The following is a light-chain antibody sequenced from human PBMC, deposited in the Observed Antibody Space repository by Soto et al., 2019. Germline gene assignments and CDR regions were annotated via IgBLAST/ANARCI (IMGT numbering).Light chain of an antibody. CDR2: EVS. Sequence: QSVLTQPASVSGSPGQSITISCTGTSSDVGGYNYVSWYQQHPGKAPKLMIYEVSNRSSGVSNRFSGSKSGNTASLTISGLQAEHEADYYCSSYTSSSTLVFGTGTKVTVL. CDR3: SSYTSSSTLV. J-gene: IGLJ1*01. CDR1: SSDVGGYNY. V-gene: IGLV2-14*01.